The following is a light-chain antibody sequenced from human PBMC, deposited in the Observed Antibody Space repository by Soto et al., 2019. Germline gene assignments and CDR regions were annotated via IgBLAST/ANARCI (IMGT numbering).Light chain of an antibody. Sequence: QSAPTQPASVSGSPGQSITISCTGTSSDVGGYNYVSWYQQHPGKAPKLMIYDVSNRPSGVSNRFSGSKSGNTASLTISGLQAEDEADYYCRSYTSSSALVVFGGGTKVTVL. CDR2: DVS. CDR3: RSYTSSSALVV. J-gene: IGLJ2*01. CDR1: SSDVGGYNY. V-gene: IGLV2-14*01.